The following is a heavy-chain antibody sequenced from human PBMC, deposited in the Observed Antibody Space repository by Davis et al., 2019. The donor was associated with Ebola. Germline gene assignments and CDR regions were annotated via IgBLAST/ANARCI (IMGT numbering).Heavy chain of an antibody. CDR1: GGSISSSNW. J-gene: IGHJ6*02. Sequence: MPSETLSLTCAVSGGSISSSNWWSWVRQPPGKGLEWIGEIYHSGSTNYNPSLKSRVTISVDKSKNQFSLKLSSVTAADTAMYYCARTNPRIAVAGTNYYYGMDVWGQGTTVTVSS. V-gene: IGHV4-4*02. CDR2: IYHSGST. D-gene: IGHD6-19*01. CDR3: ARTNPRIAVAGTNYYYGMDV.